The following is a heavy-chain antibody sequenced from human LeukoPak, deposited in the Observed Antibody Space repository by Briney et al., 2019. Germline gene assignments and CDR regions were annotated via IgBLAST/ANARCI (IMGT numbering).Heavy chain of an antibody. CDR3: ARGITSLDY. V-gene: IGHV3-23*01. Sequence: GGSLRLSCAASGFTFSNYAMSWVRQAPGKGLEWVSAISGTGGSTYYADSVKGRFTISRDNSKNTLYLQMNSLRAEDTAVYYCARGITSLDYWGQGTLVTVSS. CDR1: GFTFSNYA. J-gene: IGHJ4*02. D-gene: IGHD3-10*01. CDR2: ISGTGGST.